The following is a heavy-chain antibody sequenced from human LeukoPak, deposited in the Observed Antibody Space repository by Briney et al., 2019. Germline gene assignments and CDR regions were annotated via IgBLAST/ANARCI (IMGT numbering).Heavy chain of an antibody. V-gene: IGHV3-23*01. CDR2: ISDRGSRT. Sequence: PGGSLRFSCAVSGITLSNYGMSWVRQAPGKGLEWVAGISDRGSRTNYADSVKGRFTISTDHPKNTLYLQMNSLRAEDTAVYFCAKRGVVIRVILVGFHKEAYYFDSWGQGALVTVSS. CDR1: GITLSNYG. CDR3: AKRGVVIRVILVGFHKEAYYFDS. D-gene: IGHD3-22*01. J-gene: IGHJ4*02.